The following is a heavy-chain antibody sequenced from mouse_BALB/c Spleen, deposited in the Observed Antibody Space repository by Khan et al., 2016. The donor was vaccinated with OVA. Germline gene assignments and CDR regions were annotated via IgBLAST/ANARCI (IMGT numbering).Heavy chain of an antibody. CDR3: ARGGYGTSFAY. J-gene: IGHJ3*01. CDR2: IDPSDSET. CDR1: GYTFTSFW. V-gene: IGHV1-61*01. D-gene: IGHD2-10*02. Sequence: QVQLQQPGAELVRPGASVKLSCKASGYTFTSFWMNWVTERPGQGLEWIGMIDPSDSETHYNQMFKDKATLTVDKSSSTAYMQLSGLTSKDPAADSCARGGYGTSFAYWGQGTLVTVSA.